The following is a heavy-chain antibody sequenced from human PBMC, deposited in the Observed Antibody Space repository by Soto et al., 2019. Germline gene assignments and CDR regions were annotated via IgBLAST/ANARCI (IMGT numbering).Heavy chain of an antibody. V-gene: IGHV4-59*01. D-gene: IGHD5-12*01. CDR1: GGSISSYY. Sequence: QVQLQESGPGLVKPSETLSLTCTVSGGSISSYYWSWIRQPPGKGLEWIGYIYYSGSTNYNPSLKSRVTISVDTSNNQFSLKLSSVTAADTAVYYCARGGVATIQLDYWGQGTLVTVSS. CDR2: IYYSGST. CDR3: ARGGVATIQLDY. J-gene: IGHJ4*02.